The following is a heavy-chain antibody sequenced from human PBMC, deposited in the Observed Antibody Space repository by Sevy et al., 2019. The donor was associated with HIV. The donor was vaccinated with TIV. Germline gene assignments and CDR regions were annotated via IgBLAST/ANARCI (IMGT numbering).Heavy chain of an antibody. CDR1: GFTFSSYW. J-gene: IGHJ6*02. V-gene: IGHV3-7*03. CDR3: ARGCSSASCLWGMDV. CDR2: IKRDGSEK. Sequence: GGSLRLSCAASGFTFSSYWMSWVRQAPGKGLEWVANIKRDGSEKYYVDSVKGRFTISRDNAKNSLYLQMNSLRAEDTAVYYCARGCSSASCLWGMDVWGQGTTVTVSS. D-gene: IGHD2-2*01.